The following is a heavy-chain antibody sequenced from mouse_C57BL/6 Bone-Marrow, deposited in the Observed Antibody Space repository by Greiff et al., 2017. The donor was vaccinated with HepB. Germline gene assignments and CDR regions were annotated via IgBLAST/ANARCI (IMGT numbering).Heavy chain of an antibody. Sequence: EVQLVESGGGLVKPGGSLKLSCAASGFTFSDYGMHWVRQAPEKGLEWVAYISSGSSTIYYADTVKGRFTISRDNAKNTLFLQMTSLRSEDTAMYYCARPIYYYGSSYPWLAYWGQGTLVTVSA. D-gene: IGHD1-1*01. CDR2: ISSGSSTI. V-gene: IGHV5-17*01. CDR1: GFTFSDYG. CDR3: ARPIYYYGSSYPWLAY. J-gene: IGHJ3*01.